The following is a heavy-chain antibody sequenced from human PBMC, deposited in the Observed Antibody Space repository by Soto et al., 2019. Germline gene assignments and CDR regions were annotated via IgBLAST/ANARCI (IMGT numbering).Heavy chain of an antibody. Sequence: XATLSLTCTFSGASISSSDYYWGWIRQTPGKGLERIGNIDYNGVTYYNPSLKSRVTVSKDTSKNQFSLKVASVTAADTAIYYCGRVMIGTSRHTDSDYWGQGTQVTVSS. V-gene: IGHV4-39*01. CDR1: GASISSSDYY. CDR2: IDYNGVT. D-gene: IGHD2-8*01. J-gene: IGHJ4*02. CDR3: GRVMIGTSRHTDSDY.